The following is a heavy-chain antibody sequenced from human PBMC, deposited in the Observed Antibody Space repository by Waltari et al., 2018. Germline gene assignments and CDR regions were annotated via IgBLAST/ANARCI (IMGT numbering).Heavy chain of an antibody. D-gene: IGHD6-13*01. J-gene: IGHJ6*03. CDR1: GGTFSSYA. Sequence: QVQLVQSGAEVKKPGSSVKVSCKASGGTFSSYAISWVRQAPGHGLEWMGGIIPIFGTANYAQKFQGRVTITTDESTSTAYMELSSLRSEDTAVYYCASLIAAAGTTLGYYYMDVWGKGTTVTVSS. CDR3: ASLIAAAGTTLGYYYMDV. CDR2: IIPIFGTA. V-gene: IGHV1-69*05.